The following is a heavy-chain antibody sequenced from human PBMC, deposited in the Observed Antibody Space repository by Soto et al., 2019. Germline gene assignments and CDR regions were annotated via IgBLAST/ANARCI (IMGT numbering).Heavy chain of an antibody. V-gene: IGHV4-34*01. CDR1: GGSFSGYY. CDR3: ARARSSGWYGKGAYFDY. CDR2: INHSGST. D-gene: IGHD6-19*01. Sequence: QVQLQQWGAGLLKPSETLSLTCAVYGGSFSGYYWSWIRQPPGKGLEWIGEINHSGSTNYNPSLKSRVTISVDTSKNQFSLKVSSVTAADTAVYYCARARSSGWYGKGAYFDYWGQGTLVTVSS. J-gene: IGHJ4*02.